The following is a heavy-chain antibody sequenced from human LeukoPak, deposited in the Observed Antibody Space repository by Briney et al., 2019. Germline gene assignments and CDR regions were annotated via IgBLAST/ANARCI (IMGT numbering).Heavy chain of an antibody. Sequence: GGSLRLSCAASGFTFSSYEMNWVRQAPGKGLEGVSYISSRCSTIYYADSVKGRFTISRDNAKNSLYLKMNSLRAEDTAVYYCARDTRGYTSDDAFDIWGQGTMVTVSS. V-gene: IGHV3-48*03. D-gene: IGHD3-16*02. CDR3: ARDTRGYTSDDAFDI. CDR1: GFTFSSYE. J-gene: IGHJ3*02. CDR2: ISSRCSTI.